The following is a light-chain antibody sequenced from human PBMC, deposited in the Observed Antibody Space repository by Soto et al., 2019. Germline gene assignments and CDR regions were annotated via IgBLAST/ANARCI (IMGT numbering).Light chain of an antibody. CDR2: GAS. Sequence: IVLTQYPGTLSLSPGERATLSCRASQSVTRNYLAWYQQKPGQAPRLLVYGASSRATGISDRFSGIGSGTDFTLTISRMEPEDFAVDYCQPYGVSPTFGGGTKVDIK. CDR3: QPYGVSPT. J-gene: IGKJ4*01. CDR1: QSVTRNY. V-gene: IGKV3-20*01.